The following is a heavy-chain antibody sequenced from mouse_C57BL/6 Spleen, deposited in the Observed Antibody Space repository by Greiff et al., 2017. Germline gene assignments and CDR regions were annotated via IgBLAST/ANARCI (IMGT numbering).Heavy chain of an antibody. D-gene: IGHD2-3*01. Sequence: VQLMESGAELMKPGASVKLSCKATGYTFTGYWIEWVKQRPGHGLEWIGEILPGSGSTNYNEKFKGKATFTADTSSNTAYMQLSSLTTEDSAIYYCARRRAVYDGYYYAMDYWGQGTSVTVSS. CDR3: ARRRAVYDGYYYAMDY. J-gene: IGHJ4*01. V-gene: IGHV1-9*01. CDR1: GYTFTGYW. CDR2: ILPGSGST.